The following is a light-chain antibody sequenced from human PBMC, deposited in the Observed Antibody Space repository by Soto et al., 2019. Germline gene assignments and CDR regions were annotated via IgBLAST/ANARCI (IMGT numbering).Light chain of an antibody. V-gene: IGLV2-8*01. CDR1: SSDVGGYDY. J-gene: IGLJ3*02. CDR2: EVN. CDR3: SSYAGSNKG. Sequence: QSALTQPPSASGSPGQSVALSCTGTSSDVGGYDYVSWYQHHPGKAPKLMIYEVNKRPSGVPDRFSGSKSGNTASLTVSGLQAEDGADYYCSSYAGSNKGFGGGTKVTVL.